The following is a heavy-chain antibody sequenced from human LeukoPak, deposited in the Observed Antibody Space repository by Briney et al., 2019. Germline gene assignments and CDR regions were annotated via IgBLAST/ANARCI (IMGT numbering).Heavy chain of an antibody. CDR1: GFTFSSYG. Sequence: GRSLRLSCAASGFTFSSYGMHWVRQAPGKGLEWVAVISYDGSNKYYADSVKGGFTISRDNSRNTLYLQMKSLSGEETAVYSCAKGRWVLDCDNSSGILDYWGQGTLVTVSS. J-gene: IGHJ4*02. D-gene: IGHD3-22*01. CDR3: AKGRWVLDCDNSSGILDY. CDR2: ISYDGSNK. V-gene: IGHV3-30*18.